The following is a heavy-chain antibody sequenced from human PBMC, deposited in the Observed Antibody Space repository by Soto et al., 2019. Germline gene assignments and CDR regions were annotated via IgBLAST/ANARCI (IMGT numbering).Heavy chain of an antibody. CDR1: GYTLTELS. CDR2: FDPEDGET. J-gene: IGHJ6*02. V-gene: IGHV1-24*01. Sequence: ASVKVSCKVSGYTLTELSMHWVRQAPGKGLEWMGGFDPEDGETIYAQKFQGRVTMTEDTSTVTAYMELSSLRSEDTAVYYCGTGRRVITGPRLGMDVWGQGTTVTVSS. CDR3: GTGRRVITGPRLGMDV. D-gene: IGHD1-20*01.